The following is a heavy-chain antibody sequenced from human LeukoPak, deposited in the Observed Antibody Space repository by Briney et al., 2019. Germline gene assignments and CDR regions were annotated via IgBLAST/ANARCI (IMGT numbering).Heavy chain of an antibody. CDR3: ARGQRRLQDY. CDR2: IYYSGST. J-gene: IGHJ4*02. CDR1: GSSVSSDSYF. V-gene: IGHV4-61*01. Sequence: PSETLSLTCTVSGSSVSSDSYFWTWIRQPPGKGLEWIGYIYYSGSTNYNPSLKSRVTISLDTSKSQISLQLSSVTAADTAVYYCARGQRRLQDYWGQGTLVTVSS.